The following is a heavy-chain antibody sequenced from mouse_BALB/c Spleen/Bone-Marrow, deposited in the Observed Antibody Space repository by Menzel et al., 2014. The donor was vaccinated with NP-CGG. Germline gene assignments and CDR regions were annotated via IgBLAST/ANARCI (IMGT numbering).Heavy chain of an antibody. V-gene: IGHV2-9-2*01. D-gene: IGHD2-10*02. J-gene: IGHJ3*01. Sequence: VMLVESGPGLVAPSQSLSITCTVSGFSLTTYDINWIRQPPGKGLEWLGVIWTGGGTNYNSAFMSRLNITKDNSKSQVFLKMNSLQTDDTAIYYCVREYGNFALFAYWGQGTLVTVVA. CDR3: VREYGNFALFAY. CDR2: IWTGGGT. CDR1: GFSLTTYD.